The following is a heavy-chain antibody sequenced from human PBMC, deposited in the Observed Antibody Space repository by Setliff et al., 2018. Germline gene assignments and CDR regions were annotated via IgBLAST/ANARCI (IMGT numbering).Heavy chain of an antibody. V-gene: IGHV1-8*03. Sequence: ASVKVSCKASGYTFTSYDINWVRQATGQGLEWMGWMNPNSGNTGYAQKFQGRVTITRNTSISTAYMELSSLRSEDTAVYYCARARWWPLLDYYMDVWGKGTTVTVSS. CDR1: GYTFTSYD. D-gene: IGHD2-8*02. J-gene: IGHJ6*03. CDR3: ARARWWPLLDYYMDV. CDR2: MNPNSGNT.